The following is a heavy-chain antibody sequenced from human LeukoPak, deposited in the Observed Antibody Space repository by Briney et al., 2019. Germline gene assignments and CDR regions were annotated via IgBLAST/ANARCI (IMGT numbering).Heavy chain of an antibody. V-gene: IGHV3-21*01. CDR3: ARDSAYYYDSSGYYPRSFDI. Sequence: PGGPLRLSCAASGFTFSSYSMNWVRQAPGKGLEWVSSISSSSSYIYYADSVKGRFTISRDNAKNSLYLQMNSLRAEDTAVYYCARDSAYYYDSSGYYPRSFDIWGQGTMVTVSS. D-gene: IGHD3-22*01. CDR2: ISSSSSYI. J-gene: IGHJ3*02. CDR1: GFTFSSYS.